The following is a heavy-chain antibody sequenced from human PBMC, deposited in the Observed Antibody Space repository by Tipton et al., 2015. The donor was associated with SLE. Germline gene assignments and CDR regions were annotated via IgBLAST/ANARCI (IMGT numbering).Heavy chain of an antibody. V-gene: IGHV3-53*01. CDR2: INGAGNT. CDR3: ARGQYNDFWSSHFPFDY. Sequence: SLRLSCAASGFTVSSSYMSWFRQAPGKGLEWVSVINGAGNTYYADSVTGRFTITRDISQNTLYLQMNSLKAEDTAVYYCARGQYNDFWSSHFPFDYWGQGALVTVSS. CDR1: GFTVSSSY. J-gene: IGHJ4*02. D-gene: IGHD3-3*01.